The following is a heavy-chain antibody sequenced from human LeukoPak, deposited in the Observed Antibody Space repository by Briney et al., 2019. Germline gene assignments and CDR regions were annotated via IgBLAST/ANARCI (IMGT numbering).Heavy chain of an antibody. D-gene: IGHD2-15*01. CDR1: GFTVSSNY. Sequence: GGPLRLSCAASGFTVSSNYMSWVRQAPGKGLEWVSVIYSGGSTYYADSVKGRFTISRDNSKNTLYLQMNSLRAEDTAVYYCAGYCSGGSCYSWGQGTLVTVSS. J-gene: IGHJ4*02. CDR3: AGYCSGGSCYS. V-gene: IGHV3-66*02. CDR2: IYSGGST.